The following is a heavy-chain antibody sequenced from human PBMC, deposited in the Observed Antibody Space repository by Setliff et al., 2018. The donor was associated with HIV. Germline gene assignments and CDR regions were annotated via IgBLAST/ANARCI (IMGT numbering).Heavy chain of an antibody. D-gene: IGHD1-1*01. CDR3: ARGHSGNDY. Sequence: GASVKVSCKASGGTFSSYAISWVRQAPGQGLEWMGGIIPIFGTANYAQKFQGRVTVTADISTSTAYMELRSLRSDDTAVYYCARGHSGNDYWGQGTLVTVSS. CDR1: GGTFSSYA. V-gene: IGHV1-69*06. CDR2: IIPIFGTA. J-gene: IGHJ4*02.